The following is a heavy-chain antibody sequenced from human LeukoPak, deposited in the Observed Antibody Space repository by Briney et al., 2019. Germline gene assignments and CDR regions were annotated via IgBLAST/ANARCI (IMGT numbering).Heavy chain of an antibody. CDR2: IRSKANSYAT. CDR1: GFTFSGSA. CDR3: TRNAVVVPAARFDYYYYYMDV. Sequence: GGSLKLSCAASGFTFSGSAMHWVRQASGKGLEWVGRIRSKANSYATAYAASVKGRFTISRDDSKNTAYLQMSSLKTEDTAVYYCTRNAVVVPAARFDYYYYYMDVWGKGTTVTVSS. D-gene: IGHD2-2*01. V-gene: IGHV3-73*01. J-gene: IGHJ6*03.